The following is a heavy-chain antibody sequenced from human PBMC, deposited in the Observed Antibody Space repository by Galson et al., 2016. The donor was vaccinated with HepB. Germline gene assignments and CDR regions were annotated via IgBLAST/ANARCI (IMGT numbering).Heavy chain of an antibody. J-gene: IGHJ5*02. Sequence: SLRLSCAASGFTLSERYMDWVRRAPGKGLEWVARTKNRANGYTKEYAASVRDRFTISRDDSKNSLYLQMNSLRAEDTAVYFCARDLTDCSGGSCFPTYNWFDPWGQGVLVTVSS. CDR1: GFTLSERY. D-gene: IGHD2-15*01. CDR3: ARDLTDCSGGSCFPTYNWFDP. CDR2: TKNRANGYTK. V-gene: IGHV3-72*01.